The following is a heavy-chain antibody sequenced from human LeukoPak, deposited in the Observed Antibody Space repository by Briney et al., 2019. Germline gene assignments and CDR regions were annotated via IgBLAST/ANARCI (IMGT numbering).Heavy chain of an antibody. V-gene: IGHV4-4*07. Sequence: PSETLSLTCTVSGGSISNYYWSWIRQPAGKELEWIGRIHSSGNTLHNPSLKSRVSMSVDTSKNQFSLRLTSATAADTAVYYCARGPSHGGTYFESWGQGTLVTVSS. CDR3: ARGPSHGGTYFES. D-gene: IGHD4-23*01. CDR1: GGSISNYY. J-gene: IGHJ4*02. CDR2: IHSSGNT.